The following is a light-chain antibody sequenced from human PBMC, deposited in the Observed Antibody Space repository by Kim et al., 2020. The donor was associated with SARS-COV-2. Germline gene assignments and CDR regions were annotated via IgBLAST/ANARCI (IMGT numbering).Light chain of an antibody. Sequence: DIQMTQSPSSVSASVGDRVTITCRASQGISSWLAWYQQKPGKAPKLLIYAASSLQSGVPSRFSGSGSGTHFSLSIGSLQTIEFITSYCQLATTISLSLGGGPRLE. CDR1: QGISSW. CDR2: AAS. V-gene: IGKV1-12*01. J-gene: IGKJ4*01. CDR3: QLATTISLS.